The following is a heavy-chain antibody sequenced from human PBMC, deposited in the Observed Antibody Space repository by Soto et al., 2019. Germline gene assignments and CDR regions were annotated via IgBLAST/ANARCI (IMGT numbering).Heavy chain of an antibody. CDR2: IIPILGIA. D-gene: IGHD5-18*01. V-gene: IGHV1-69*04. J-gene: IGHJ4*02. CDR3: ARAGIQLWLLGY. CDR1: GYTFSSYG. Sequence: GASVKVSCKASGYTFSSYGISWVRQAPGQGLEWMGRIIPILGIANYAQKFQGRVTITADKSTSTAYMELSSLRSEDTAVYYCARAGIQLWLLGYWGQGTLVTVSS.